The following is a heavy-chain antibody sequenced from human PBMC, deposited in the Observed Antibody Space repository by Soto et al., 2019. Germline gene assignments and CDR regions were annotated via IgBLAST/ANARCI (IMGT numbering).Heavy chain of an antibody. CDR2: IYYSGST. D-gene: IGHD3-22*01. J-gene: IGHJ3*02. CDR3: ARSMGYYDSSGSDAFDI. Sequence: NPSETLSLTCTVSGGSISSGDYYWSWIRQPPGKGLEWIGYIYYSGSTYYNPSLKSRVTISVDTSKNQFSLKLSSVTAADTAVYYCARSMGYYDSSGSDAFDIWGQGTMVTVSS. V-gene: IGHV4-30-4*01. CDR1: GGSISSGDYY.